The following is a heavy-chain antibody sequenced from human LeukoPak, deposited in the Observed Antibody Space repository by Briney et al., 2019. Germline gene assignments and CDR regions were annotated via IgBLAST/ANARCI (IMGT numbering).Heavy chain of an antibody. V-gene: IGHV3-11*04. CDR2: ISSSGSTI. CDR1: GFTFSDYY. CDR3: ARERYDFWSGYYPYYYFDY. D-gene: IGHD3-3*01. J-gene: IGHJ4*02. Sequence: PGGSLRLSCAASGFTFSDYYMSWSRQAPGKGLGRGSYISSSGSTIYYADSVKGRFTISRDNAKNSLYLQMNSLRAEDTAVYYCARERYDFWSGYYPYYYFDYWGQGTLVTVSS.